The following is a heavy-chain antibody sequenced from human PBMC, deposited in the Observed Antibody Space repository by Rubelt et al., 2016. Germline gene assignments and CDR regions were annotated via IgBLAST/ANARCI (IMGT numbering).Heavy chain of an antibody. CDR1: GFTFSSYG. D-gene: IGHD3-22*01. J-gene: IGHJ4*02. Sequence: QVQLVESGGGVVQPGRSLRLSCAASGFTFSSYGMHWVRQAPGQGLEWVAVIWYDGSNKYYADSVKGRFTISRDNSKNTLYMQMNSLRAEDTVVYYCASDFYYNSSNYYGGLDYWGQGTLVTVSS. V-gene: IGHV3-33*01. CDR3: ASDFYYNSSNYYGGLDY. CDR2: IWYDGSNK.